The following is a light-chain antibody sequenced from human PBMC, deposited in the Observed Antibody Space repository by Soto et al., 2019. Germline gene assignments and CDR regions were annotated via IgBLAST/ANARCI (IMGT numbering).Light chain of an antibody. J-gene: IGKJ3*01. V-gene: IGKV1-9*01. CDR2: AAS. Sequence: IQLTQSPSSLSASVGDRVIITCRASQHISNFLAWYQQKPGKAPQLLIYAASTLQTGVPSRFSGSGSGTDFPLTISSLQPEDFATYYCQVVNTYLGWITFGPGTKVDV. CDR3: QVVNTYLGWIT. CDR1: QHISNF.